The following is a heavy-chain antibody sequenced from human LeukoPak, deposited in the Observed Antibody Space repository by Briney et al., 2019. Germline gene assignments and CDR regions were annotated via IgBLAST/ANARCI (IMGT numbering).Heavy chain of an antibody. Sequence: PGGSLRLSCAASGFTFSSYGMHWVRQAPGKGLEWVAVILYDGSNKYYADSVKGRFTISRDNSKNTLYLQMNSLRAEDTAVYYCAREVGSSWYLAYYYYYGMDVWGQGTTVTVSS. J-gene: IGHJ6*02. CDR2: ILYDGSNK. D-gene: IGHD6-13*01. V-gene: IGHV3-33*01. CDR3: AREVGSSWYLAYYYYYGMDV. CDR1: GFTFSSYG.